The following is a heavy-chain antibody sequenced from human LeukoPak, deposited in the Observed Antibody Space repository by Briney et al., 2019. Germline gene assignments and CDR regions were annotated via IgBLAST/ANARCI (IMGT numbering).Heavy chain of an antibody. CDR1: GYTFTSYD. D-gene: IGHD1-26*01. CDR3: ARESGSYPLDY. V-gene: IGHV1-8*03. J-gene: IGHJ4*02. CDR2: MNPNSGNT. Sequence: GASVKDSCKASGYTFTSYDINWVRQATGQGLEWMGWMNPNSGNTGYAQKFQGRVTITRNTSISTAYMELSSLRSDDTAVYYCARESGSYPLDYWGQGTLVTVSS.